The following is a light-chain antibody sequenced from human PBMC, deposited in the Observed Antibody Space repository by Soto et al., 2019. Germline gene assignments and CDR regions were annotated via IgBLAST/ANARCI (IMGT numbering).Light chain of an antibody. CDR2: GAS. CDR3: QQCAYSPRT. Sequence: IVLTQSPDSLSLSPGERATLSCRASQTVDNNYLAWYQQRPGLAPRLLIYGASIRATGIPEGFSGSGSGTDFTLSISRLGPEDYAVYYCQQCAYSPRTFGQGTKVEVK. J-gene: IGKJ1*01. CDR1: QTVDNNY. V-gene: IGKV3-20*01.